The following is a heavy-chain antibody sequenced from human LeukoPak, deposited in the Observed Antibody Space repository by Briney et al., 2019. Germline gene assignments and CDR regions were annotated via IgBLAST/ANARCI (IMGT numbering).Heavy chain of an antibody. CDR2: VSSSGTTT. J-gene: IGHJ4*02. D-gene: IGHD3-22*01. CDR1: GFTFSSYS. Sequence: GGSLRLSCAASGFTFSSYSVIWARQAPGKGLEWVSYVSSSGTTTYYADSVKGRFTISRDNGKNLVSLQMNSLRAEDTAVYYCARDLDYYDSSGERTWGQGTLVTVSS. V-gene: IGHV3-48*01. CDR3: ARDLDYYDSSGERT.